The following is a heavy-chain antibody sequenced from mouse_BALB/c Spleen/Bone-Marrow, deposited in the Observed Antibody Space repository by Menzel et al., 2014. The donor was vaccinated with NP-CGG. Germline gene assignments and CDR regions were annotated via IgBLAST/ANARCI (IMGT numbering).Heavy chain of an antibody. V-gene: IGHV1-9*01. J-gene: IGHJ4*01. Sequence: VKLVESGAELMKPGASVKISCKATGYTFSSYWIEWVKQRPGHGLEWIGEILPGSGSTNYNEKFKGKATFTADTSSNTAYMQLSSLTSEDSAVYYCASRVGRDCAMDYWGQGTSVTVSS. CDR3: ASRVGRDCAMDY. CDR2: ILPGSGST. CDR1: GYTFSSYW. D-gene: IGHD4-1*01.